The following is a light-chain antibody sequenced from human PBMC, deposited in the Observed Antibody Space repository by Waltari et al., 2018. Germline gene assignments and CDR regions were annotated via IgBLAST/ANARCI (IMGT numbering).Light chain of an antibody. J-gene: IGLJ3*02. CDR3: QTWGTGMGV. CDR2: LNSDGSH. CDR1: SGHSSYV. V-gene: IGLV4-69*01. Sequence: QVVLTQSPSASASLGASVKLTCTLSSGHSSYVIAWLQQQPEKGPRYLMKLNSDGSHTKGGGISDRFAGSSSGAERYLTIASLQSEDEADYYCQTWGTGMGVFGGGTKLTVL.